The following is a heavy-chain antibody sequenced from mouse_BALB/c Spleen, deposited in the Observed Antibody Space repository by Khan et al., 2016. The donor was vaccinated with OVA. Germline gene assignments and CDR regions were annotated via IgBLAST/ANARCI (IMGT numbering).Heavy chain of an antibody. CDR2: IKTYTGEP. Sequence: QIQLVQSGPELKKPGETVQISCKASGFTFTNYGMNWVKQAPGKGLKWMGWIKTYTGEPTSADDFKGRFAFSLETSASTAYMQINSLKNEDTVTYFCARVGYDGTMACWGQGTSVTVSS. J-gene: IGHJ4*01. V-gene: IGHV9-3-1*01. CDR1: GFTFTNYG. CDR3: ARVGYDGTMAC. D-gene: IGHD2-14*01.